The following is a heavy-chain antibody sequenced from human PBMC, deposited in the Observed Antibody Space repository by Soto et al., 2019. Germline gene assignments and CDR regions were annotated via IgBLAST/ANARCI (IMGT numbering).Heavy chain of an antibody. V-gene: IGHV3-48*02. J-gene: IGHJ5*01. D-gene: IGHD2-15*01. CDR3: ARDRCYDGTCYSASDS. Sequence: GGSLRLSCAASGFPFSSYNMNWVRQAPGKRPEWIAYISTTSFTIYYADSVKGRFTISRDNDRNSLYLEMNSLRDEDTAVYYCARDRCYDGTCYSASDSWGQGTLVTVSS. CDR1: GFPFSSYN. CDR2: ISTTSFTI.